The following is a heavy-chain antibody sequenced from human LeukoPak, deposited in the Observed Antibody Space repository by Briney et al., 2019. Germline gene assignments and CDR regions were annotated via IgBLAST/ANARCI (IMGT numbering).Heavy chain of an antibody. D-gene: IGHD2-2*01. CDR3: ARDIVVVPAAYDAFDI. CDR2: INPSGGTT. V-gene: IGHV1-46*01. CDR1: GYTFTSYY. J-gene: IGHJ3*02. Sequence: ASVKVSCKASGYTFTSYYMHWVRQAPGQGLEWTGIINPSGGTTSYAQKFQGRVTMTRDTSTSTVYMELSSLRSEDTAVYYCARDIVVVPAAYDAFDIWGQGTMVTVSS.